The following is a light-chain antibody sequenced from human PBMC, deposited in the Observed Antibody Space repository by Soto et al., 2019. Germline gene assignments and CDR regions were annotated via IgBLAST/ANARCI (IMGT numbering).Light chain of an antibody. CDR3: AAWDDSLTGHV. J-gene: IGLJ1*01. V-gene: IGLV2-23*02. Sequence: QSVLTQPASVSGSPGQSITISCTGTSSDVGSYNLVSWYQQHPGKAPKLMIYEVSKRPSGVSNRFSGSKSGNTASLTISGLQAEDEVDYYCAAWDDSLTGHVFGTGTKVTVL. CDR1: SSDVGSYNL. CDR2: EVS.